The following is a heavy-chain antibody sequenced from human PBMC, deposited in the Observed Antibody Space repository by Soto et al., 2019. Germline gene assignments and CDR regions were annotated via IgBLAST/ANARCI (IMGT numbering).Heavy chain of an antibody. CDR2: IYYSGST. D-gene: IGHD1-26*01. CDR3: ARDRGPWTNFDY. V-gene: IGHV4-31*03. Sequence: QVQLQESGPGLVKPSQTLSLTCTVSGGSISSGGYYWSWIRQHPGKGLEWIGYIYYSGSTYYNPSLYIRVTISVDTSKNQFSLKLSSVTAADTAVYYCARDRGPWTNFDYWGQGTLVTVSS. CDR1: GGSISSGGYY. J-gene: IGHJ4*02.